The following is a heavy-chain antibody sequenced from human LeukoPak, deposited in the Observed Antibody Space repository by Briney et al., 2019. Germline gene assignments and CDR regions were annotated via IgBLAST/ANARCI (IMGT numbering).Heavy chain of an antibody. D-gene: IGHD3-10*02. CDR2: IYTSGST. CDR3: ARDFVRGVIKNWFDP. CDR1: GGSISSYY. V-gene: IGHV4-4*07. Sequence: SETLSLTCTVSGGSISSYYWSWIRQPAGKGLEWIGRIYTSGSTNYNPSPKSRVTMSVDTSKNQFSLKLSSVTAADTAVYYCARDFVRGVIKNWFDPWGQGTLVTVSS. J-gene: IGHJ5*02.